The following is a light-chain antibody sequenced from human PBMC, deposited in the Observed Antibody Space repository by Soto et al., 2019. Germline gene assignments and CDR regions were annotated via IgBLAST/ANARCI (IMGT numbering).Light chain of an antibody. J-gene: IGKJ1*01. V-gene: IGKV1-39*01. CDR2: TAS. CDR1: QSISTY. Sequence: DIPMTQSPSSLSASVGDRVTITCRASQSISTYLNWYQQKPGKAPKLLIYTASSLQSGVPSRFSGSGSGTDFTLTINSLQPEDFATYHCQQSDSFPRTFGQGTKVESK. CDR3: QQSDSFPRT.